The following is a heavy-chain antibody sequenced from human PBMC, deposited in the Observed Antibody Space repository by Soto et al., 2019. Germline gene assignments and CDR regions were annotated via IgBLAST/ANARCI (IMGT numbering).Heavy chain of an antibody. CDR3: AKCRALAIMGADFDY. CDR2: ISDSGDST. V-gene: IGHV3-23*01. Sequence: EVQLLESGGGLVQPGGSLRLSCAASGVTFSSHVMNWVRQAPGRGLEWVAGISDSGDSTYFADSVRGRFTISTDNSTNAVYLDMNSLRGEDTAVYYCAKCRALAIMGADFDYWGQGTRVTVSS. CDR1: GVTFSSHV. J-gene: IGHJ4*01. D-gene: IGHD1-26*01.